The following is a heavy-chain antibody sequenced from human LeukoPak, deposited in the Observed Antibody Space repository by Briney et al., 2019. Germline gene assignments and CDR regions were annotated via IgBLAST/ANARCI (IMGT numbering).Heavy chain of an antibody. J-gene: IGHJ4*02. CDR1: GYTFTSYG. CDR2: ISAYNGNT. V-gene: IGHV1-18*01. D-gene: IGHD3-3*01. CDR3: ARGAVLEWLFQGAYYFDY. Sequence: ASVKVSCKASGYTFTSYGISWVRQTPGQGLEWMGWISAYNGNTNYAQKLQGRVTMTTDTSTSTAYMELRSLRSDDTAVYYCARGAVLEWLFQGAYYFDYWGQGTLVTVSS.